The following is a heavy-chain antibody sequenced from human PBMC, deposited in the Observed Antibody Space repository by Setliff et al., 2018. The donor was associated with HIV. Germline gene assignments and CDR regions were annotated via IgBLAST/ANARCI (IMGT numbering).Heavy chain of an antibody. V-gene: IGHV4-4*08. CDR1: GGSIGGYY. CDR3: ARVSSYGSAYDAFDV. CDR2: IYSGGST. D-gene: IGHD5-18*01. J-gene: IGHJ3*01. Sequence: SETLSLTCTVSGGSIGGYYWSWIRQPPGTGLEWLGCIYSGGSTNYNPSLESRVTISLDTSKNQFSLRLTSVTAADTAVYYCARVSSYGSAYDAFDVWGPGTMVTVS.